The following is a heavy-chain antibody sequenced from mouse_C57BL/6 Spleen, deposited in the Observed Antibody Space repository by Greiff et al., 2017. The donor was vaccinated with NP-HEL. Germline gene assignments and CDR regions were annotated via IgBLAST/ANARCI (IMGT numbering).Heavy chain of an antibody. Sequence: VQLQQPGAELVKPGASVKMSCKASGYTFTSYWITWVKQRPGQGLEWIGDIYPGSGSTNYNEKFKSKATLTVDTSSSTAYMELSSLTSEDSAVYYCARRGGYDGAAWFAYWGQGTLVTVSA. CDR3: ARRGGYDGAAWFAY. CDR1: GYTFTSYW. J-gene: IGHJ3*01. D-gene: IGHD2-2*01. V-gene: IGHV1-55*01. CDR2: IYPGSGST.